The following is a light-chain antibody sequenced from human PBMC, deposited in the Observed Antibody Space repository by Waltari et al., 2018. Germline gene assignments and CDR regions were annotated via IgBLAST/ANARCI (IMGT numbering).Light chain of an antibody. CDR2: AAS. V-gene: IGKV1-8*01. J-gene: IGKJ4*01. CDR1: EGITSY. Sequence: AIRMTQSPSSFSASTGDSVTITCRANEGITSYLAWYQQKPGKAPKLLIYAASTLHSGVPSRFSGSGSGTDFTLTISCLQSEDFATYYCQQYFSYPLTFGGGTKVEIK. CDR3: QQYFSYPLT.